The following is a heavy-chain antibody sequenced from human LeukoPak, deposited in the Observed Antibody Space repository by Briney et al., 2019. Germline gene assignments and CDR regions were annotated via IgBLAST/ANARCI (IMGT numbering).Heavy chain of an antibody. J-gene: IGHJ3*02. CDR2: INPNSGGT. V-gene: IGHV1-2*04. CDR1: GYTFTGYY. D-gene: IGHD6-19*01. Sequence: GASVKVSCKASGYTFTGYYMHWVRQAPGQGLEWMGWINPNSGGTNYAQKFQGWVTMTRDTSISTAYMELSRLRSDDTAVYYCATLAVAGTDAFDIWGQGTMVTVSS. CDR3: ATLAVAGTDAFDI.